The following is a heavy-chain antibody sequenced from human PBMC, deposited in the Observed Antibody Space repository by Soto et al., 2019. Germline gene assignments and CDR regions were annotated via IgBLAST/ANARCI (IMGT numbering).Heavy chain of an antibody. Sequence: GGSLRLSCASSGFIFSSYAMSWVRQAPGKGLEWVSGISNRGDSTYYAHSVKGRFTISRDNSKKTLFLQMNSLRGDDTAVYYCAKDALSTSWYEFDYWGQGTLVTVSS. CDR3: AKDALSTSWYEFDY. V-gene: IGHV3-23*01. CDR1: GFIFSSYA. J-gene: IGHJ4*02. D-gene: IGHD6-13*01. CDR2: ISNRGDST.